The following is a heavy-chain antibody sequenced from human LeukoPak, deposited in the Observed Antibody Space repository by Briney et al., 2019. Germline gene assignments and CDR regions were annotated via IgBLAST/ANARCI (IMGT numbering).Heavy chain of an antibody. J-gene: IGHJ4*02. CDR3: AGGGQQLAPYFDY. D-gene: IGHD6-13*01. CDR1: GGSVSSGSYY. V-gene: IGHV4-61*01. Sequence: SETLSLTCTVSGGSVSSGSYYWSWIRQPPGKGLEWIGYISDSGSTKYNPSLKSRVTISVDTFRNQFSLKLSSVTAADTAVYYCAGGGQQLAPYFDYWGQGTLVTVSS. CDR2: ISDSGST.